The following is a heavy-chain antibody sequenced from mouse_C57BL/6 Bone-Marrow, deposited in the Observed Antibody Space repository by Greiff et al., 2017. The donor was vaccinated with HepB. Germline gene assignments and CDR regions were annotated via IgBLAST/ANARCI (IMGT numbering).Heavy chain of an antibody. CDR1: GYTFTSYW. D-gene: IGHD1-1*02. CDR2: IDPSDSYT. V-gene: IGHV1-50*01. Sequence: VQLQQPGAELVKPGASVKLSCKASGYTFTSYWMQWVKQRPGQGLEWIGEIDPSDSYTNYNQKFKGKATLNVDTSSSTAYMQLSSLTSEDSAVYYCARSGWWGQGTTLTVSS. J-gene: IGHJ2*01. CDR3: ARSGW.